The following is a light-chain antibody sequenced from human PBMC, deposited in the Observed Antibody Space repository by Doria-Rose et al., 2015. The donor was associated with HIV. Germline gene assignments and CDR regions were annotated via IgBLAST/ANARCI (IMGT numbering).Light chain of an antibody. CDR1: QSTGSF. CDR2: AAS. V-gene: IGKV1-39*01. J-gene: IGKJ4*01. Sequence: DIRMTQSPSSLSASVGDRVTITCRASQSTGSFLNWYQQNPGKAPKLLIYAASSVQNGVPSRFSGSGSGTDFTLTISSLQPEDFATYFCQQSYSTPLTFGGGTKVEIK. CDR3: QQSYSTPLT.